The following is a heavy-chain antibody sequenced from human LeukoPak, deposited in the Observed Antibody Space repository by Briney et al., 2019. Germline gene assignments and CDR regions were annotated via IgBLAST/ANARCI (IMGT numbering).Heavy chain of an antibody. D-gene: IGHD6-13*01. CDR1: GYTFTGYY. CDR3: ARALLAAAGPYHYGMDV. CDR2: INPNSGGT. Sequence: ASVKVSCKASGYTFTGYYMHWVRQAPGQGLEWMGWINPNSGGTNYAQKFQGRVTMTRDTSISTAYMELSRLRSDDTAVYYCARALLAAAGPYHYGMDVWGQGTTVTVSS. V-gene: IGHV1-2*02. J-gene: IGHJ6*02.